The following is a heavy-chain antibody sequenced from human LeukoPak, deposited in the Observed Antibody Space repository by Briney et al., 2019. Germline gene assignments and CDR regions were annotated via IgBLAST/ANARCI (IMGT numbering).Heavy chain of an antibody. CDR1: GFIFSNYW. D-gene: IGHD4-11*01. CDR3: TREDHSNYNY. V-gene: IGHV3-7*01. Sequence: GGSLRLSCVGSGFIFSNYWMSWVRQAPGKGLEWVANIKQDGTEKNYVDSVKGRFTISRDNAKNSLYLQMNSLRAEDTAVYYCTREDHSNYNYWGQGTLVTVSS. CDR2: IKQDGTEK. J-gene: IGHJ4*02.